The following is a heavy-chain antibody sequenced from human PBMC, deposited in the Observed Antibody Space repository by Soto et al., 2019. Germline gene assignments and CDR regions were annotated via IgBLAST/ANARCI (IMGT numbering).Heavy chain of an antibody. CDR1: GYTFTSYD. V-gene: IGHV1-69*13. J-gene: IGHJ3*02. CDR2: IIPIFGTA. Sequence: SVKVSCKASGYTFTSYDISWVRQAPGQGLEWMGGIIPIFGTANYAQKFQGRVTITADESTSTAYMELSSLRSEDTAVYYCARAYYDSSGYYFDAFDIWGQGTMVTVSS. CDR3: ARAYYDSSGYYFDAFDI. D-gene: IGHD3-22*01.